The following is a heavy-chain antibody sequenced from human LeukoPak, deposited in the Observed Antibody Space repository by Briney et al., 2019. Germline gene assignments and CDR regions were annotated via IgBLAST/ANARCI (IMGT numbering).Heavy chain of an antibody. CDR3: ARLRRGAAADV. V-gene: IGHV5-51*01. J-gene: IGHJ6*02. Sequence: GESLKISCKGSANSFTNYWNGWVRQMPGKGLEWMGIIYPGDSDTRYSASFQGQVTISADKSISTAYLQWSRLKASDTAMYYCARLRRGAAADVWGQGTTVTVSS. D-gene: IGHD6-13*01. CDR2: IYPGDSDT. CDR1: ANSFTNYW.